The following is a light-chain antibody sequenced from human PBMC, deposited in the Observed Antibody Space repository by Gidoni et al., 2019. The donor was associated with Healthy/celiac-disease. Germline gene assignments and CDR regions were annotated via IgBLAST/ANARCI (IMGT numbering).Light chain of an antibody. CDR2: GAS. CDR1: QSVSSSY. CDR3: QQYGSSPGYT. Sequence: IVLTQSPGPLSLSPGERATLSCRARQSVSSSYLAWYQQKPGQAPRLLIYGASSRATGIPDRFSGSGSGTDFTLTISRLEPEDFAVYYCQQYGSSPGYTFGQGTKLEIK. V-gene: IGKV3-20*01. J-gene: IGKJ2*01.